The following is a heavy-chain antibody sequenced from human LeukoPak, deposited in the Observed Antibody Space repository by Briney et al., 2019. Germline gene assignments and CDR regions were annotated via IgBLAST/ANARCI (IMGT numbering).Heavy chain of an antibody. CDR2: IYYSGST. J-gene: IGHJ5*02. D-gene: IGHD2-15*01. CDR1: GGSISSHY. CDR3: ARGRSGNWFDP. V-gene: IGHV4-59*11. Sequence: PSETLSLTCTVSGGSISSHYWSWIRQPPGKGLEWIGYIYYSGSTNYNPSLKSRVTISVDTSKNQFSLKLSSVTAADTAVYYCARGRSGNWFDPWGQGTLVTVSS.